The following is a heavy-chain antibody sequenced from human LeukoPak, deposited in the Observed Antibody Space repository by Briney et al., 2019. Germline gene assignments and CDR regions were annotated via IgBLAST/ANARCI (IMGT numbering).Heavy chain of an antibody. CDR1: GGSISSYY. Sequence: SETLSLTCTVSGGSISSYYWSWIRQPPGKGLEWIGYIYYSGSTNYNPSLKSRVTISVDTSKNQFSLKLSSVTAADTAVYYCARESTMVRGPQSGIDAFDIWGQGTMVTVSS. V-gene: IGHV4-59*01. CDR3: ARESTMVRGPQSGIDAFDI. CDR2: IYYSGST. D-gene: IGHD3-10*01. J-gene: IGHJ3*02.